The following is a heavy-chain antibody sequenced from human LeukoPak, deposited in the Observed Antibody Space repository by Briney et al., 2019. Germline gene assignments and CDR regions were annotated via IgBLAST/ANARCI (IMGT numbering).Heavy chain of an antibody. D-gene: IGHD6-19*01. Sequence: GGSLRLSCAASGFTFSSYAMSWVRQAPGKGLEWVSAISGSGGSTYYADSVEGRFTISRDNSKNTLYLQMNSLRAEDTAVYYCAKSPVVGSAFDIWGQGTMVTVSS. CDR1: GFTFSSYA. V-gene: IGHV3-23*01. CDR2: ISGSGGST. CDR3: AKSPVVGSAFDI. J-gene: IGHJ3*02.